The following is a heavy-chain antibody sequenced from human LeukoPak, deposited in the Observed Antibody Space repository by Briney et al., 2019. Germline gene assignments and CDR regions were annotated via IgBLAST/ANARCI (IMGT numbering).Heavy chain of an antibody. V-gene: IGHV1-18*01. Sequence: ASVKVSCKASGYTFTSYGISRVRQAPGQGLEWMGWISAYNGNTNYAQKLQSRVTMTTDTSTSTAYMELRSLRSDDTAVYYCAREPFYGDYGYYYMDVWGKGTTVTVS. CDR3: AREPFYGDYGYYYMDV. J-gene: IGHJ6*03. CDR1: GYTFTSYG. CDR2: ISAYNGNT. D-gene: IGHD4-17*01.